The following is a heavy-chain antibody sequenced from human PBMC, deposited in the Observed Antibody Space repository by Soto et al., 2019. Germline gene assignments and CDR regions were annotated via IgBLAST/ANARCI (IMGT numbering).Heavy chain of an antibody. J-gene: IGHJ4*02. CDR1: GGTFSSYA. D-gene: IGHD6-13*01. Sequence: QVQLVQSGAEVKKPGSSVKVSCKASGGTFSSYAISWVRQAPGQGLEWMGRIIPIFGTANYEQKFQGRVTITADESRSTAYMELSSLSSEDTAVYYFARVRIAAARVLDYWGQGTLVTVSS. CDR3: ARVRIAAARVLDY. V-gene: IGHV1-69*15. CDR2: IIPIFGTA.